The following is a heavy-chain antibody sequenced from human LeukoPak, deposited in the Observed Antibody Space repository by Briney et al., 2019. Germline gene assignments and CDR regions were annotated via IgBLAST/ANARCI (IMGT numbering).Heavy chain of an antibody. V-gene: IGHV3-21*01. Sequence: PGGSLRLSCAASGFTFSSYSMSWVRQAPGNGLVWVSSISSSSSYIYYADSVKGRFTISRDNAKNSLYLQMNSLRAEDTAVYYCARGWYYYDSSGHLDYWGQGTLVTVSS. D-gene: IGHD3-22*01. CDR2: ISSSSSYI. CDR3: ARGWYYYDSSGHLDY. J-gene: IGHJ4*02. CDR1: GFTFSSYS.